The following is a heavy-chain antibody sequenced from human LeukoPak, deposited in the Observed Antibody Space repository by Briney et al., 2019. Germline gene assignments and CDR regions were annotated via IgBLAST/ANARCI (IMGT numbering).Heavy chain of an antibody. CDR2: INHSGST. Sequence: SETLSLTCAVYGGSFSGYYWSWIRQPPGKGLEWIGEINHSGSTNYNPSLKSRVTISVDTSKNQFSLKLSSVIAADTAVYYCARDGRTYTTSPTWFDPWGQGTLVTVSS. D-gene: IGHD3-16*01. J-gene: IGHJ5*02. V-gene: IGHV4-34*01. CDR3: ARDGRTYTTSPTWFDP. CDR1: GGSFSGYY.